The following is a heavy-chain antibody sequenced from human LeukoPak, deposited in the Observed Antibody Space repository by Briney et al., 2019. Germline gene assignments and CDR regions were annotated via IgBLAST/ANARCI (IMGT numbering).Heavy chain of an antibody. D-gene: IGHD6-13*01. CDR2: IYYSGPT. CDR3: ARLAGAHVHFDV. CDR1: GGSIGTSGYY. V-gene: IGHV4-30-2*06. Sequence: SETLSLTCTVAGGSIGTSGYYWSCIRQSPGKGLEWIGYIYYSGPTTYNPSLESRLTISIDISKNQFALHLSSVTAADTAVYYCARLAGAHVHFDVLGQGILVTVSS. J-gene: IGHJ4*02.